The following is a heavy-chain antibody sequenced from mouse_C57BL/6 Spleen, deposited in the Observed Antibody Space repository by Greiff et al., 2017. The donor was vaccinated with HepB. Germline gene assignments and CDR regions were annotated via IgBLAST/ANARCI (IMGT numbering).Heavy chain of an antibody. CDR1: GYTFTSYW. CDR2: IHPNSGST. Sequence: VQLQQPGAELVKPGASVKLSCKASGYTFTSYWTHWVKQRPGQGLEWIGMIHPNSGSTNYNEKFKSKATLTVDKSSSTAYMQLSSLTSEDSAVYYCARGAYYSNPWFAYWGQGTLVTVSA. CDR3: ARGAYYSNPWFAY. D-gene: IGHD2-5*01. V-gene: IGHV1-64*01. J-gene: IGHJ3*01.